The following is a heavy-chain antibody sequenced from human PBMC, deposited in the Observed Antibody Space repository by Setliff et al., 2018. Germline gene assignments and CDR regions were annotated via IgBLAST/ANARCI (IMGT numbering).Heavy chain of an antibody. J-gene: IGHJ3*02. D-gene: IGHD2-21*01. CDR3: ARSVVVIAYDAFDI. V-gene: IGHV4-38-2*01. CDR1: GYSISSGYY. CDR2: IYHSGST. Sequence: TLSLTCAVSGYSISSGYYWGWIRQPPGKGLEWIGNIYHSGSTYYNPSLKSRVTISVDTSKNQFSLKLSSVTAADTAVYYCARSVVVIAYDAFDIWGQGTMVTVSS.